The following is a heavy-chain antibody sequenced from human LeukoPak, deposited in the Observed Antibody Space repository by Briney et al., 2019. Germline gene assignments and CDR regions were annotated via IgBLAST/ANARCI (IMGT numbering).Heavy chain of an antibody. V-gene: IGHV3-15*01. J-gene: IGHJ5*02. CDR3: TTELFMITFGGVIVP. CDR1: GFTFTYAW. CDR2: VNTRADGGTT. Sequence: GGSLRLSCAASGFTFTYAWMSWVRQAPGKGLEWLGRVNTRADGGTTEYAAPVKGRFTISRDDSKNTLYLQMNSLKTEGTAVYYCTTELFMITFGGVIVPWGQGTLVTVSS. D-gene: IGHD3-16*02.